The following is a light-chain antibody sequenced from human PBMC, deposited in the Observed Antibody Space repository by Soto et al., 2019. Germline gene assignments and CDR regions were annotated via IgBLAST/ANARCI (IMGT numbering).Light chain of an antibody. V-gene: IGKV1-5*03. CDR2: KAS. CDR3: QQYSDDWT. Sequence: DIQMTQSPSTLSASVGDKVIITCRASQSISSWLEWYQQKPGTAPKLLVYKASTLQGGVPSWFSSSGSGTEFTLIISSLQVDVSATYYCQQYSDDWTFGQGTKLEIK. J-gene: IGKJ1*01. CDR1: QSISSW.